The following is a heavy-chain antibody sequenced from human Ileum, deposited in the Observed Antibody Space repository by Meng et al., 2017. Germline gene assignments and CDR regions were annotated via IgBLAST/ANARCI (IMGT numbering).Heavy chain of an antibody. J-gene: IGHJ6*02. CDR3: ARDLRGLRGGITGAAGTDV. Sequence: GGSLRLSCAASGFISSNYGMIWVRQAPGKGLEWVALIRYDGSNTYYEDSVKGRFTISRDNSKNTLYLQMNSLRDEDTAVYYCARDLRGLRGGITGAAGTDVWGQGTTVTVSS. CDR1: GFISSNYG. CDR2: IRYDGSNT. V-gene: IGHV3-30*02. D-gene: IGHD3-10*01.